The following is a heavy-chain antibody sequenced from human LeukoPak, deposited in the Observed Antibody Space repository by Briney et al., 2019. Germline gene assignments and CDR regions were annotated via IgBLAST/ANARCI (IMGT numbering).Heavy chain of an antibody. CDR3: AREGTMVRGVIIGFDY. D-gene: IGHD3-10*01. V-gene: IGHV3-48*01. CDR1: GFTFSSYS. Sequence: GGSLSLSCAASGFTFSSYSMNWVRQAPGKGLEWVSYISSSGSTIYYADSVKGRFTISRDNAKNSLYLQMNSLRAEDTAVYYCAREGTMVRGVIIGFDYWGQGTLVTVSS. J-gene: IGHJ4*02. CDR2: ISSSGSTI.